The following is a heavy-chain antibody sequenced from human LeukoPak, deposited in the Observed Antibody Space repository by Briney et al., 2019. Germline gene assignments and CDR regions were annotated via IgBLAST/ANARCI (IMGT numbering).Heavy chain of an antibody. CDR3: ARDLLGNSGSYLRHPNGPPFDY. Sequence: GGSLRLSCAASGFTFSSYWMHWVRQAPGKGLVWVSRINSDGSSTSYADSVKGRFTISRDNAKNTLYLQMNSLRAEDTAVYYCARDLLGNSGSYLRHPNGPPFDYWGQGTLITVSS. CDR1: GFTFSSYW. J-gene: IGHJ4*02. V-gene: IGHV3-74*01. CDR2: INSDGSST. D-gene: IGHD1-26*01.